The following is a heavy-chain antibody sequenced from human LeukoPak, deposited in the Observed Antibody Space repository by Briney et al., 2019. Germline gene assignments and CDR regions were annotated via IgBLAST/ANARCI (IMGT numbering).Heavy chain of an antibody. CDR2: ISAYNGNT. V-gene: IGHV1-18*01. Sequence: GASVKVSCKASGYTFTSYGISWVRQAPGQGLEWMGWISAYNGNTNYAQKLQGRVTMTTDTSTSTAYMELRSLRSDDTAVYYCARDRCSGGSCYGGHAFDIWGQGTMVTVSS. J-gene: IGHJ3*02. D-gene: IGHD2-15*01. CDR3: ARDRCSGGSCYGGHAFDI. CDR1: GYTFTSYG.